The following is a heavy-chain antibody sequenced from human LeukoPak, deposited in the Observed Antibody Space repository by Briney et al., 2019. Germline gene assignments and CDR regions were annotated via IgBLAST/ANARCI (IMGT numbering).Heavy chain of an antibody. V-gene: IGHV1-18*01. CDR1: GYTFTSYG. D-gene: IGHD2-2*01. CDR2: ISGYNGNT. J-gene: IGHJ6*02. CDR3: ARDRYCSSTSCYHYYHYGMDV. Sequence: ASVTVSCKASGYTFTSYGISWVRQAPGQGLAWMGWISGYNGNTVYAQNLQGRVTMTTDTSTSTDYMELRSLRSDDSAVYYCARDRYCSSTSCYHYYHYGMDVWGQGTTVTVSS.